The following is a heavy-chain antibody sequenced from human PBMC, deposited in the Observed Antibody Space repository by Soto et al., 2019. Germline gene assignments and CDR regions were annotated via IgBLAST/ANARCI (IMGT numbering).Heavy chain of an antibody. CDR1: GYTFSAYT. CDR2: INAGRGNT. Sequence: QAQLVQSGAEMKKPGASVKVSCKATGYTFSAYTMNWVRQAPGQSLEWMGWINAGRGNTKYSQNFQGRVSITRDTSASTVYMELTGLTSEDTAVYYCARDTETLGPRANDALDIWGQGTMVPVSS. CDR3: ARDTETLGPRANDALDI. D-gene: IGHD3-3*02. J-gene: IGHJ3*02. V-gene: IGHV1-3*01.